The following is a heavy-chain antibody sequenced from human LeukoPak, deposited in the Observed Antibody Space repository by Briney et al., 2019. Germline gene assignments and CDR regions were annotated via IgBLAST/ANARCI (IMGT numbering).Heavy chain of an antibody. D-gene: IGHD2-8*01. CDR3: AKDPNGDYVGAFDF. CDR1: GFSVSSNF. V-gene: IGHV3-66*01. Sequence: GGSLRLSCAASGFSVSSNFMSWVRQAPGKGLECVSVIYSGGDTYYADSVRGRFTISRDKSKNTLYLQMDSLRVEDTAVYYCAKDPNGDYVGAFDFWGQGTMVTVST. CDR2: IYSGGDT. J-gene: IGHJ3*01.